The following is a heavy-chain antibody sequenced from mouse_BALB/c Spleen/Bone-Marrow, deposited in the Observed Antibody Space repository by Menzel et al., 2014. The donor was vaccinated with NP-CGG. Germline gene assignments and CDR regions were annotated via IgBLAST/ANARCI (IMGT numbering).Heavy chain of an antibody. CDR1: GFNIKDTY. V-gene: IGHV14-3*02. CDR3: ARYYYGSSLFAY. Sequence: EVQLMESGAELVKPGASVKLSCTASGFNIKDTYMYWVKQRPEQGLEWIGRIDPANGNTKYDPKFQGKATITADTSSNTAYLQLSSLTSEDTAVYYCARYYYGSSLFAYWGQGTLVTVSA. CDR2: IDPANGNT. J-gene: IGHJ3*01. D-gene: IGHD1-1*01.